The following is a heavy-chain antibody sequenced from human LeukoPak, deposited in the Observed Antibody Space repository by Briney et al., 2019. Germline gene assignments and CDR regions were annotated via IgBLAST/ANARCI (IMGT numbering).Heavy chain of an antibody. CDR2: IYYSGST. D-gene: IGHD4-17*01. J-gene: IGHJ6*02. Sequence: SETLSLTCTVSGGSISSSSYYWGWIRQPPGKGLEWIGSIYYSGSTYYNPSLKSRVTISVDTSKNQFSLKLSSVTAADTAVYYCARVRGDYGMDVWGQGTTVTVSS. V-gene: IGHV4-39*07. CDR1: GGSISSSSYY. CDR3: ARVRGDYGMDV.